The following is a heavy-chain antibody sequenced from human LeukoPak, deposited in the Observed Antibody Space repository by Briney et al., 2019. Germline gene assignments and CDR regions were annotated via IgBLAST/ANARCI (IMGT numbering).Heavy chain of an antibody. J-gene: IGHJ4*02. CDR3: AADLSGRQDY. CDR1: GFTFSNFW. CDR2: IYGDGSFT. D-gene: IGHD5-12*01. V-gene: IGHV3-74*01. Sequence: GGSLRLSCAASGFTFSNFWMHWVRQAPGKGLVWVALIYGDGSFTRYADSVKGRFTISRNNAGDTLYLQMNSLRAEDTGVYYCAADLSGRQDYWGQGTLVTVSS.